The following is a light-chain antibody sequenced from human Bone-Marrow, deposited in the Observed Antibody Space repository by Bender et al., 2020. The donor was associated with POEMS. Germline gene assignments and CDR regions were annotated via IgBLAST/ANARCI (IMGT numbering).Light chain of an antibody. CDR2: DVT. CDR3: SWGGGNGWL. Sequence: QSGLTQPASVSGSPGQSITISCTGTNIDVATYNYVSWYQQYPGKAPKLVIYDVTSRPSGVPDRFSGSRSANTASLTVSGLQPDDEADYYCSWGGGNGWLFGGGTRVTVL. J-gene: IGLJ3*02. CDR1: NIDVATYNY. V-gene: IGLV2-14*03.